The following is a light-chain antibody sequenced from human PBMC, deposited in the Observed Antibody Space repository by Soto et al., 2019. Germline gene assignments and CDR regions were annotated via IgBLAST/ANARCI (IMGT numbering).Light chain of an antibody. CDR1: QSVTSNS. J-gene: IGKJ3*01. V-gene: IGKV3-20*01. CDR3: QQFGTSPGT. Sequence: EIVLTQSPGTLSLTLGERATLSCRASQSVTSNSLAWYQHKLGQAPRLLIYDASSRATGIPDRFSGSGSGTDFTLTISRLEPEDFAVYFCQQFGTSPGTFGPGTKVDIK. CDR2: DAS.